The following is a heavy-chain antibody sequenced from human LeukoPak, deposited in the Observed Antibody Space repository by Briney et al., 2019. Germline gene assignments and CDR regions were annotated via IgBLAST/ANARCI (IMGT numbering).Heavy chain of an antibody. D-gene: IGHD3-16*01. Sequence: SETLSLTCTVSGGSISSYHWSWIRQPAGKGLEWIGRIYTSENTNYNPSLKSRVTTSVDTSKNQFSLWLSSVTAADTAVYYCARDRGGARVGQHFDYWGQGTLVTVSS. CDR2: IYTSENT. V-gene: IGHV4-4*07. J-gene: IGHJ4*02. CDR3: ARDRGGARVGQHFDY. CDR1: GGSISSYH.